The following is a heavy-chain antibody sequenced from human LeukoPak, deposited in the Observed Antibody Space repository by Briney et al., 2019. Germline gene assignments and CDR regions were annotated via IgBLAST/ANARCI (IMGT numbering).Heavy chain of an antibody. V-gene: IGHV3-21*01. CDR3: ARDGEGSGVGAVH. D-gene: IGHD1-26*01. CDR1: GFTFSSYS. J-gene: IGHJ4*02. Sequence: NPGGSLRLSCAASGFTFSSYSMNWVRQALGKGLEWVSSISSSSRYIYYADSVKGRFTISRDNAKNSQYLQKNSLRAEDTAVYYCARDGEGSGVGAVHWGQGTLVTVSS. CDR2: ISSSSRYI.